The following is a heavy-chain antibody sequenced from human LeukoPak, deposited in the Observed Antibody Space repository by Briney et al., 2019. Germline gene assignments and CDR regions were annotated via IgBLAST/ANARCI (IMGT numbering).Heavy chain of an antibody. V-gene: IGHV3-30*18. J-gene: IGHJ4*02. CDR3: AKGSYYDSSGSFYFDY. CDR1: GFTFSSYG. Sequence: AGGSLRLSCAASGFTFSSYGMHWVRQAPGKGLEWVAVISYDGSNKYYADSVKGRFTISRDNSKNTLYVQVNSLGTEDTAAYYCAKGSYYDSSGSFYFDYWGQGTLVTVSS. D-gene: IGHD3-22*01. CDR2: ISYDGSNK.